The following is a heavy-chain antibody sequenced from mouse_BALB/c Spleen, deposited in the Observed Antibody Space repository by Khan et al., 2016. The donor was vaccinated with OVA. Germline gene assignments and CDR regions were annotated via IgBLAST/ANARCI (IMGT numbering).Heavy chain of an antibody. CDR3: ARGYYCRSYGDAMDY. J-gene: IGHJ4*01. Sequence: EVELVESGGGLVQPGGSRKLSCAASGFTFSSFGMHWVRQAPEKGLEWVAYISSGSSTIYYADTVKGRFTISRDNPKNTLFLQLTSLRSEDTAMYYWARGYYCRSYGDAMDYWGQGTSVTVSS. D-gene: IGHD1-1*01. CDR2: ISSGSSTI. CDR1: GFTFSSFG. V-gene: IGHV5-17*02.